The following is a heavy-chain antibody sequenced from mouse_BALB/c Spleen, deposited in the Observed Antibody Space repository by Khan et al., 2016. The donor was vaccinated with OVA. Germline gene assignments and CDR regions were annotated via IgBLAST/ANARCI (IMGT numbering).Heavy chain of an antibody. CDR1: GFNIKDYY. CDR3: TSSGYSSWFAY. J-gene: IGHJ3*01. CDR2: IDPENGET. Sequence: VQLQQSGAELVRPGALVKLSCKASGFNIKDYYMHWVKQRPEQGLEWIGWIDPENGETVYDPKFQDKASITANTSSNTAYLQLSSLTSEDTAVFYCTSSGYSSWFAYWGPGTPVHCLC. V-gene: IGHV14-1*02.